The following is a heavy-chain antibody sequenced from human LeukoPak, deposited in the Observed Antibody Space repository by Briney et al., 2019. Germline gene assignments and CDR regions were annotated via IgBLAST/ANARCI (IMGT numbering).Heavy chain of an antibody. CDR1: GYNFTSYW. CDR2: IYPGDSDT. V-gene: IGHV5-51*01. CDR3: ARHRSQGSSGYDAFDI. D-gene: IGHD6-19*01. J-gene: IGHJ3*02. Sequence: GESLQISCKGSGYNFTSYWIGWVRQVPGKGLEWMGIIYPGDSDTRYSPSFQGQVTISADKSISTAYLQWSSLKASDTAMYYCARHRSQGSSGYDAFDIWGQGTMVTVSS.